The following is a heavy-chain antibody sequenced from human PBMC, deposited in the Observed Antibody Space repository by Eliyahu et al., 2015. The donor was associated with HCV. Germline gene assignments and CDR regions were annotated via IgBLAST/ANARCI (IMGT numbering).Heavy chain of an antibody. V-gene: IGHV3-23*01. Sequence: DVKLLESGGALVQPGGSLRLSXXXSGFXLXDXVIXWVRQAPGKGLEWVSSISVSGDSTYYADSVQGRFTISRDLSKNTLYLQMHILRAGDTAVYYCVKDVAGNYDFWTRYFRGSFMDAWGQGTTVTVSS. D-gene: IGHD3-3*01. CDR3: VKDVAGNYDFWTRYFRGSFMDA. J-gene: IGHJ6*02. CDR1: GFXLXDXV. CDR2: ISVSGDST.